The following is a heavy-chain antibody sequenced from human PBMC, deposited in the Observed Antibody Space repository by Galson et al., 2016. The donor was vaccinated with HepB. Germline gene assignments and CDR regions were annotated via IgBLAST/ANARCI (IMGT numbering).Heavy chain of an antibody. CDR3: ARGIHSSGYF. CDR2: VHYNGAT. CDR1: GGSITNTIYL. J-gene: IGHJ4*02. V-gene: IGHV4-39*07. D-gene: IGHD3-22*01. Sequence: LSLTCTVSGGSITNTIYLWAWIRQPPGKGPECIGSVHYNGATQYNPSLTSRVSISLHTSKNQLSLRLDSVTAADTAIYYCARGIHSSGYFWGQGILVTVSS.